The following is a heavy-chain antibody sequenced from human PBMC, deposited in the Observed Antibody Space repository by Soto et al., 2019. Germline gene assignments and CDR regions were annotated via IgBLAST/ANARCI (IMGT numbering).Heavy chain of an antibody. D-gene: IGHD3-10*01. CDR2: ISSSSSYI. V-gene: IGHV3-21*01. CDR3: ARMHYGSGSYEFDY. J-gene: IGHJ4*02. CDR1: GFTCSSYS. Sequence: EVQLVESGGGLVKPGGSLRLSCAASGFTCSSYSMNWVRQAPGKGLEWVSSISSSSSYIYYADSVKGRFTISRDNAKNSLYLQMNSLRAEDTAVYYCARMHYGSGSYEFDYWGQGTLVTVSS.